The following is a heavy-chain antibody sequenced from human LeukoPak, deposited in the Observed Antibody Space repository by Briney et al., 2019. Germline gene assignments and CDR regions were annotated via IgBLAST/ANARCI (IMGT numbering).Heavy chain of an antibody. CDR1: GFTFSSSG. J-gene: IGHJ4*02. V-gene: IGHV3-30*02. D-gene: IGHD6-13*01. CDR2: IRHDGSYK. Sequence: GGSLRLSCAASGFTFSSSGMHWVRQAPGKGLEWVAFIRHDGSYKYYADSVKGRFTISRDNSGNTLNLQMNNLRAEDTAVHYCAKGGSSWYPDYWGQGTLVTVSS. CDR3: AKGGSSWYPDY.